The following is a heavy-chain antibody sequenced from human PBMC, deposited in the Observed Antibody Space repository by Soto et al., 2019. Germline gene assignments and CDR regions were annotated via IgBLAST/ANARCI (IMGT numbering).Heavy chain of an antibody. CDR2: IHAGNGNT. CDR3: ARGRGTSWFYFDF. CDR1: GYTLSDYT. V-gene: IGHV1-3*01. Sequence: ASVKVSCKASGYTLSDYTLHWLRQAPGQRLEWVAWIHAGNGNTKSSQKFQGRVSITSDTFASTAYMELGSLTSEDTAVYYCARGRGTSWFYFDFWGQGTLVTVSS. D-gene: IGHD6-13*01. J-gene: IGHJ4*02.